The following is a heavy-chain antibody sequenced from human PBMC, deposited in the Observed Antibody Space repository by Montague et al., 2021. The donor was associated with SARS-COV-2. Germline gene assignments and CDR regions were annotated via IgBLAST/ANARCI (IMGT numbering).Heavy chain of an antibody. D-gene: IGHD1-26*01. J-gene: IGHJ6*02. CDR1: GGSISNYY. CDR2: IHYIGST. V-gene: IGHV4-59*08. CDR3: ARHRLEGANIYAFGLDV. Sequence: SETLSLTCTVSGGSISNYYWSWIRQPPGKGLEWIGYIHYIGSTNSHPSLKGRVTISIDTSKNQFSLNLSSVTAADTAIYYCARHRLEGANIYAFGLDVWGQGTTVTVSS.